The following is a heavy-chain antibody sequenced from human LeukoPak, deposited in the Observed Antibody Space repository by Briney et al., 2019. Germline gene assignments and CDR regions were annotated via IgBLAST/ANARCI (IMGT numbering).Heavy chain of an antibody. D-gene: IGHD3-3*01. J-gene: IGHJ4*02. CDR1: GGTFSSYA. CDR2: IIPILGIA. Sequence: ASVKVSCKASGGTFSSYAISWVRQAPGQGLKWMGRIIPILGIANYAQKFQGRVTITADKSTSAAYMELSSLRSEDTAVYYCARGSTSGYYFDYWGQGTLVTVSS. CDR3: ARGSTSGYYFDY. V-gene: IGHV1-69*04.